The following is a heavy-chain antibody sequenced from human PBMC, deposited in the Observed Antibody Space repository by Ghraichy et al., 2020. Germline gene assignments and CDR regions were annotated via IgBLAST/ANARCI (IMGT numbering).Heavy chain of an antibody. CDR1: GYTFTGYY. CDR2: INPNSGGT. Sequence: ASVKVSCKASGYTFTGYYMHWVRQAPGQGLEWMGWINPNSGGTNYAQKFQGRVTMTRDTSISTAYMELSRLRSDDTAVYYCARSRWYSSHSPAFDYWGQGTLVTVSS. J-gene: IGHJ4*02. D-gene: IGHD6-13*01. CDR3: ARSRWYSSHSPAFDY. V-gene: IGHV1-2*02.